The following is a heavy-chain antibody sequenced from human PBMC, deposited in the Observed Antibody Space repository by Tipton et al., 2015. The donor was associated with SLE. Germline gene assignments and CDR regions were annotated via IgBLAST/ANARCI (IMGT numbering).Heavy chain of an antibody. V-gene: IGHV3-21*01. J-gene: IGHJ3*02. D-gene: IGHD3-22*01. CDR2: ISSSSSYI. CDR1: GFSVSYNY. Sequence: QLVQSGGGLVQPGGSLRLSCVVSGFSVSYNYMYWVRQAPGKGLEWVSSISSSSSYIYYADSVKGRFTISRDNAKNSLYLQMNSLRAEDTAVYYCARGSDRSDYFGAFDIWAQGTMVTVSS. CDR3: ARGSDRSDYFGAFDI.